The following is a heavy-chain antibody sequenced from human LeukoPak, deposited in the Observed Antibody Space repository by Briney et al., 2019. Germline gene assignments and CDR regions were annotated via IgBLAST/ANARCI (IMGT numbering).Heavy chain of an antibody. J-gene: IGHJ4*02. CDR3: ARHKVSVGSGWSD. V-gene: IGHV4-39*01. Sequence: SETLSLTCSVSGGSISSSSYYWGWIRQPPGKGLEGIGSIYYSWSTYYKPALKSRVTIPVDTYRNKFSVNVSAVTAADGAVYFCARHKVSVGSGWSDWREGTVDSVSS. CDR2: IYYSWST. CDR1: GGSISSSSYY. D-gene: IGHD6-19*01.